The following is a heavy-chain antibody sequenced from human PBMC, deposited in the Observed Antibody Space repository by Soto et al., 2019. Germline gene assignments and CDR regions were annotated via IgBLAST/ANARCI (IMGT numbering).Heavy chain of an antibody. CDR3: ARDVGSSGSSSAFDI. CDR1: GFTFSSYG. Sequence: GGSLRLSCAASGFTFSSYGMHWVRQAPGKGLEWVAVISYDGSNKNYADSLKGRFTISRDNAQNALYLQMNSLRAEDTAVYYCARDVGSSGSSSAFDIWGQGTMVTVSS. J-gene: IGHJ3*02. V-gene: IGHV3-30*03. D-gene: IGHD1-26*01. CDR2: ISYDGSNK.